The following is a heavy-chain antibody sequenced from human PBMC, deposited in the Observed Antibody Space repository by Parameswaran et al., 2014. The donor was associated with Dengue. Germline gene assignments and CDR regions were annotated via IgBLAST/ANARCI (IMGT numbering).Heavy chain of an antibody. CDR3: TTDREYYDILTGQLKVV. Sequence: WIRQPPGKGLEWVGRIKSKTDGGTTDYAAPVKGRFTISRDDSKNTLYLQMNSLKTEDTAVYYCTTDREYYDILTGQLKVVWGQGTTVTVSS. CDR2: IKSKTDGGTT. V-gene: IGHV3-15*07. J-gene: IGHJ6*02. D-gene: IGHD3-9*01.